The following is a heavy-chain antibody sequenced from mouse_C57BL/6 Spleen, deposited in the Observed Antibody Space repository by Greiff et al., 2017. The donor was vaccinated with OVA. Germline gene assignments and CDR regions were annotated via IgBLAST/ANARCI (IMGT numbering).Heavy chain of an antibody. CDR1: GYAFSSSW. D-gene: IGHD1-1*01. CDR3: ARDYYGSSYVAMDY. Sequence: VQRVESGPELVKPGASVKISCKASGYAFSSSWMNWVKQRPGKGLEWIGRIYPGDGDTNYNGKFKGKATLTADKSSSTAYMQLSSLTSEDSAVYFCARDYYGSSYVAMDYWGQGTSVTVSS. J-gene: IGHJ4*01. CDR2: IYPGDGDT. V-gene: IGHV1-82*01.